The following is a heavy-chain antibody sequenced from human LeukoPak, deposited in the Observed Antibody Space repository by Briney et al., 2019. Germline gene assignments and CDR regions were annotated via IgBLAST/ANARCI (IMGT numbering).Heavy chain of an antibody. J-gene: IGHJ5*02. Sequence: SETLSLTCSVSGGSIYMSSFYWAWMRQPPEKGLEWIGNIYHTGSTIYNPSLKSRVTISVDTSKNQFSLRLNSVTAADTATYYCARPRGDLWSPYDSWGQGTLVTVSS. CDR2: IYHTGST. V-gene: IGHV4-39*01. D-gene: IGHD3-3*01. CDR3: ARPRGDLWSPYDS. CDR1: GGSIYMSSFY.